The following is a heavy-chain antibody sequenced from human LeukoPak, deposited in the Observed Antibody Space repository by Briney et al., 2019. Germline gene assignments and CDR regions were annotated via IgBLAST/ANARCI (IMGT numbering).Heavy chain of an antibody. CDR1: GYTFTDHY. Sequence: ASVKVSCKASGYTFTDHYMHWVRQAPGQGLEWMGWINPNSDGINNYAHKFQDRVTMTRDTSINTAYMELSRLRSDDTAVYYCARFSVGGRYDFDYWGQGTLVTVSS. CDR3: ARFSVGGRYDFDY. V-gene: IGHV1-2*07. J-gene: IGHJ4*02. D-gene: IGHD3-9*01. CDR2: INPNSDGI.